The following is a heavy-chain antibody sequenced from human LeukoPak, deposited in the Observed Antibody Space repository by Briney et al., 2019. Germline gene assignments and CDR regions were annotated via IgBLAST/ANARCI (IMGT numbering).Heavy chain of an antibody. Sequence: SETLSLTCTVSGGSISSGDYYWSWIRQPPGKGLEWIGYIYYSGNTYYNPSLKSRVTISVDTSKNQFSLKLSSVTAADTAVYYCARDLLNEGNHLDYWGQGTLVTVSS. D-gene: IGHD4-23*01. CDR2: IYYSGNT. J-gene: IGHJ4*02. CDR1: GGSISSGDYY. CDR3: ARDLLNEGNHLDY. V-gene: IGHV4-30-4*01.